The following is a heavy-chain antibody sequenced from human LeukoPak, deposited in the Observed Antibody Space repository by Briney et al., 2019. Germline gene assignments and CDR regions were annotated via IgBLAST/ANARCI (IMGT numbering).Heavy chain of an antibody. CDR2: IYYSGST. D-gene: IGHD4-17*01. CDR3: ARDDYGDPTYYYGMDV. J-gene: IGHJ6*02. V-gene: IGHV4-59*01. Sequence: PSETLSLTCTVSGASISSYYWSWIRQPPGKGLEWIGYIYYSGSTNYNPSLKSRVTISVDTSKNQFSLKLSSVTAADTAVYYCARDDYGDPTYYYGMDVWGQGTTVTVSS. CDR1: GASISSYY.